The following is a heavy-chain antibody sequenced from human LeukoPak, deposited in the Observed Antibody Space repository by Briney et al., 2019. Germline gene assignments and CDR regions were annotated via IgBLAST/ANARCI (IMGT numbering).Heavy chain of an antibody. V-gene: IGHV1-46*01. CDR2: INPSGGST. D-gene: IGHD3-22*01. CDR3: ARGEDYYDSSGYPSAFDY. J-gene: IGHJ4*02. CDR1: GYIFTNYY. Sequence: ASVKVSCKASGYIFTNYYIHWVRQAPGQGLEWMGIINPSGGSTIYAQNFQGRVTMTRDMSTSTVYMELRSLRSDDTAVYYCARGEDYYDSSGYPSAFDYWGQGTLVTVSS.